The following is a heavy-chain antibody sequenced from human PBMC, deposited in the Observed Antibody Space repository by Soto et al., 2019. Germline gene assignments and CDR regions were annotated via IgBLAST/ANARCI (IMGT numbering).Heavy chain of an antibody. CDR3: ARSDYGDQIFDY. CDR1: GFTFSSYG. V-gene: IGHV3-33*01. CDR2: IWYDGSNK. Sequence: GESLKISCAASGFTFSSYGMHWVRQAPGKGLEWVAVIWYDGSNKYYADSVKGRFTISRDNSKNTLYLQMNSLRAEDTAVYYCARSDYGDQIFDYWGQGTLVTVSS. D-gene: IGHD4-17*01. J-gene: IGHJ4*02.